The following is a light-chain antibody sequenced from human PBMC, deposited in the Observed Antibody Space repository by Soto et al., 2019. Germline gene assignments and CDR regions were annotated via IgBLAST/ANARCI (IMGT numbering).Light chain of an antibody. CDR3: CSYGGGNNFYV. V-gene: IGLV2-8*01. CDR1: SSDIGTYDY. CDR2: EVG. Sequence: QSVLTQPPSASGSPGQSVTISCTGTSSDIGTYDYVSWYQHLPDKAPKLIIYEVGKRPSGVPDRFSGSKSGNTASLTVSGLQAEDEGDYYCCSYGGGNNFYVFGTGTKVPS. J-gene: IGLJ1*01.